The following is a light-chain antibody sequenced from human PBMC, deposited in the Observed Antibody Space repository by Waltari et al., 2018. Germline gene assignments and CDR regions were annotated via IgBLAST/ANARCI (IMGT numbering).Light chain of an antibody. V-gene: IGKV3-15*01. Sequence: EIVMTQSPATLSVSPGERATLSCRASQSVSSNFAWYQQKPGQAPRLLIYGASTRATGIPARFSGSGSATEFTLTISSLQSEDFAVYYCQQYNNWPAFGPGTKVDIK. CDR2: GAS. J-gene: IGKJ3*01. CDR3: QQYNNWPA. CDR1: QSVSSN.